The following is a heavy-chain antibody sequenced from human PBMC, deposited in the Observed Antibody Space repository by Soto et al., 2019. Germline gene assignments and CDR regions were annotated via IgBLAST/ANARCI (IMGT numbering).Heavy chain of an antibody. D-gene: IGHD4-4*01. CDR3: TREGPEVTKSLYYYYGMDV. CDR1: GFTFDDYA. J-gene: IGHJ6*02. CDR2: IRSKTYGGTT. Sequence: GGSLRLSCTASGFTFDDYAMSWFRQAPGKGLEWVGFIRSKTYGGTTEYAASVKGRFTISRDDSKRIAYLQMNSLKTEDPDVFYCTREGPEVTKSLYYYYGMDVRGQGNTVTVSS. V-gene: IGHV3-49*03.